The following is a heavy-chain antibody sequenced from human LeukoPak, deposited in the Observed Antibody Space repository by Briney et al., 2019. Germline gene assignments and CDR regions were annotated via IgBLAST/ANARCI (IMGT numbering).Heavy chain of an antibody. V-gene: IGHV3-48*04. D-gene: IGHD7-27*01. CDR3: ARDDRWGTDI. J-gene: IGHJ3*02. Sequence: GGSLRLSCAASGFTFSSYSMNWVRQAPGKGPEWVSYISSSSTIYYADSVKGRFTISRDNAKNSLYLQMNSLRAEDTAVYYCARDDRWGTDIWGQGTMVTVSS. CDR2: ISSSSTI. CDR1: GFTFSSYS.